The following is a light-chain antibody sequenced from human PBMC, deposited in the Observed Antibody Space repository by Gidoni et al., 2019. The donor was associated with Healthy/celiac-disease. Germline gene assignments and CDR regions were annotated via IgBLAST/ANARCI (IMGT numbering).Light chain of an antibody. J-gene: IGKJ2*01. CDR3: QQYGSSPVT. CDR2: GAT. V-gene: IGKV3-20*01. CDR1: QSVSSSY. Sequence: IGLTQSPGTLPLSPGERATLSCRASQSVSSSYSAWHQQQPGQAPRLLIYGATSKATGLPERFSGSGSATDFLITISLLEPEDFAVYYRQQYGSSPVTFGQGTKLEIK.